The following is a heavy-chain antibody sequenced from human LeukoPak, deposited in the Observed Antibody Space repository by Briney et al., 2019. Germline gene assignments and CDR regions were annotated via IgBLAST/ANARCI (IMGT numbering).Heavy chain of an antibody. CDR3: ARYCCIDASGTWFDP. Sequence: ASVKVSCKASGYTFSDFYLHWVRQAPGQGLEWMGWINPSTGVTRYAQKFQGRVTMTRDTSISTAYVELSRLRSDDTAMYYCARYCCIDASGTWFDPWGQGTLVTVSS. CDR1: GYTFSDFY. V-gene: IGHV1-2*02. CDR2: INPSTGVT. D-gene: IGHD1-26*01. J-gene: IGHJ5*02.